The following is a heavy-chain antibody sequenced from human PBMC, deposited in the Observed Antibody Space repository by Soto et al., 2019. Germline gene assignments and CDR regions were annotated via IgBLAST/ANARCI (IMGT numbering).Heavy chain of an antibody. CDR1: GFTCSSYA. CDR3: ARDMRRYCSSTSCLYGMDV. Sequence: PGGSLRLSCAASGFTCSSYAMHWVRQAPGKGLEWVAVISYDGSNKYYADSVKGRFTISRDNSKNTLYLQMNSLRAEDTAVYYCARDMRRYCSSTSCLYGMDVRGQGTPVTGSS. J-gene: IGHJ6*02. V-gene: IGHV3-30-3*01. D-gene: IGHD2-2*01. CDR2: ISYDGSNK.